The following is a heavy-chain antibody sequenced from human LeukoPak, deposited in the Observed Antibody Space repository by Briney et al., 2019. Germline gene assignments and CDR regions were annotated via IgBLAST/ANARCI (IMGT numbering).Heavy chain of an antibody. V-gene: IGHV1-69-2*01. J-gene: IGHJ6*03. CDR2: VDPEDGET. D-gene: IGHD3-10*01. CDR3: ATSVRGPSPLLYYYYYMDV. CDR1: GYTFTDYY. Sequence: ASVKISCKVSGYTFTDYYMHWVQQAPGKGLEWMGLVDPEDGETIYAEKFQGRVTITADTSTDTAYMELSSRRSEDTAVYYCATSVRGPSPLLYYYYYMDVWGKGTTVTVSS.